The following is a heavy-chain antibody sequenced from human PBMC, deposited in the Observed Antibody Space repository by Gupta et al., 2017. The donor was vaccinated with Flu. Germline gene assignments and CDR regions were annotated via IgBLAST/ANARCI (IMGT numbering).Heavy chain of an antibody. CDR1: CGYFSGYY. CDR2: INHSGST. V-gene: IGHV4-34*01. D-gene: IGHD6-13*01. Sequence: QVQLQQWGAGLLKLSETLSLTCSVYCGYFSGYYWSWIRQPPGKGLGWIGEINHSGSTNYNPSLKSRVTISVDTSKNQFSLKLSSVTAADTAVYYWATTNSSSWQKLDYWGQGTLVTVSS. CDR3: ATTNSSSWQKLDY. J-gene: IGHJ4*02.